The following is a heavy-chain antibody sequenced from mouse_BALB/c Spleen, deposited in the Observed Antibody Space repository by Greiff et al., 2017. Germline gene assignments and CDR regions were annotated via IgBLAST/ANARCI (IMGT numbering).Heavy chain of an antibody. V-gene: IGHV5-6-3*01. D-gene: IGHD2-1*01. CDR1: GFTFSSYG. Sequence: EVQLVESGGGLVQPGGSLKLSCAASGFTFSSYGMSWVRQTPDKRLELVATINSNGGSTYYPASVKGRFTISRDNAKNPLYLQMSSLKSEDTAMYYSARGYGNYDPYYFDDWGQGTTLTVSS. CDR3: ARGYGNYDPYYFDD. CDR2: INSNGGST. J-gene: IGHJ2*01.